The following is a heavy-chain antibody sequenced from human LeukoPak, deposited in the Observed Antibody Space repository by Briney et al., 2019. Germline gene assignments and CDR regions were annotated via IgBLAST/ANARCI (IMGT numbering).Heavy chain of an antibody. CDR2: INHSGST. CDR3: AREVITSYYDYVRGSYRGQAFDI. J-gene: IGHJ3*02. Sequence: SETLSLTCAVYGGSFSGYYWSWIRQPPGKGLEWIGEINHSGSTNYNPSLKSRVTISVDTSKNQFSLKLSSVTAADTAVYYCAREVITSYYDYVRGSYRGQAFDIWGQGTMVTVSS. CDR1: GGSFSGYY. D-gene: IGHD3-16*02. V-gene: IGHV4-34*01.